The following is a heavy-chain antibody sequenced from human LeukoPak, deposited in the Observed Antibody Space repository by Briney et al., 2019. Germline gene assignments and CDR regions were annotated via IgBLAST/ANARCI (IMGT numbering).Heavy chain of an antibody. CDR1: GVSISSYY. V-gene: IGHV4-59*01. D-gene: IGHD3-22*01. J-gene: IGHJ4*02. CDR3: AIRYYDSSGYYFDY. CDR2: IYYSGST. Sequence: PSETLSLTCTVSGVSISSYYMSWIRQPPGKGLEWVGYIYYSGSTNYNPSLKSRVTISVDTSKNHFSLKLSSVTAADTAVYYCAIRYYDSSGYYFDYWGQGTLVTVSS.